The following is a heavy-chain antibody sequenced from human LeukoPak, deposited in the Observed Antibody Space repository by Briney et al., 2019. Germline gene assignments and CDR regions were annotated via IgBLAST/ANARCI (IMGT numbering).Heavy chain of an antibody. CDR3: ARNTRSIAVAGTILWYYYGMDV. V-gene: IGHV4-31*03. Sequence: PSETLSLTCTVSGGSISSGGYYWSWIRQHPGKGLEWIGYIYYSGSTYYNPSLKSRVTISVDTSKNQFSLKLSSVTAADTAVYYCARNTRSIAVAGTILWYYYGMDVWGQGTTVTVSS. CDR2: IYYSGST. D-gene: IGHD6-19*01. CDR1: GGSISSGGYY. J-gene: IGHJ6*02.